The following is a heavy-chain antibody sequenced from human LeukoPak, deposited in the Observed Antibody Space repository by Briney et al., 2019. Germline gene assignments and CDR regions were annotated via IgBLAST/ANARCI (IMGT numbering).Heavy chain of an antibody. V-gene: IGHV4-59*08. CDR3: ARGGTTRYYYYGMDV. Sequence: SDTLSLTCTVSGGPMSSFYGRWLRQPTGKGVVGLGYIYYSGSTNYNPSLQSRVTISVDTSKTQFSLKLSSVTAADTAVYYCARGGTTRYYYYGMDVGGQGTTVTVSS. J-gene: IGHJ6*02. D-gene: IGHD1-1*01. CDR1: GGPMSSFY. CDR2: IYYSGST.